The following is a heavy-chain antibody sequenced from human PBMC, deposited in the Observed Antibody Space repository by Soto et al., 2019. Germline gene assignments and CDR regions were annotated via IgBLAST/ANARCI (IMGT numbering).Heavy chain of an antibody. V-gene: IGHV4-59*01. J-gene: IGHJ5*02. CDR1: GGSITSYY. CDR3: ARAGYCISTCCYVFDP. Sequence: QVQLQESGPGLVKPSETLSLTCTVSGGSITSYYWSWIRQPPGKALEWIGYIYYSGTTNYNPSLKCRVAISVDTSKNQFSLKLTSVTAADTAVYYCARAGYCISTCCYVFDPWGQGTLVTVSS. CDR2: IYYSGTT. D-gene: IGHD2-2*01.